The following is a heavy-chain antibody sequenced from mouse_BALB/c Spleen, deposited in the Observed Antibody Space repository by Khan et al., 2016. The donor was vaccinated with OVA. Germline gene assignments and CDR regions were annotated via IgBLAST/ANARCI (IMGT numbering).Heavy chain of an antibody. CDR3: TRFGYRFAY. CDR1: GYTFTSYW. V-gene: IGHV1-5*01. D-gene: IGHD2-2*01. J-gene: IGHJ3*01. Sequence: VQLKESGTVLARPGTSVKMSCKASGYTFTSYWMHWVKQRPGQGLEWIGAIYPGNSDTSYNQKFKGKAKLTVVTSTSTAYMELSSLTEEDSAVYYCTRFGYRFAYGGQGTLVTVS. CDR2: IYPGNSDT.